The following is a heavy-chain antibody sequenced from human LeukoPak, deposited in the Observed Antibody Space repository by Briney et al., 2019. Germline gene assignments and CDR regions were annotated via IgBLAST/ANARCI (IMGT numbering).Heavy chain of an antibody. CDR3: TTDNGPLMDIVLMNRFDP. D-gene: IGHD2-8*01. CDR1: GFTFSNAW. Sequence: PGGSLRLSCAASGFTFSNAWMSWVRQAPGKGLEWVGRIKSKTDGGTTDYAAPVKGRFTISRDDSKNTLYLQMNSLKTEDTAVYYCTTDNGPLMDIVLMNRFDPWGQGTLVTVSS. CDR2: IKSKTDGGTT. V-gene: IGHV3-15*01. J-gene: IGHJ5*02.